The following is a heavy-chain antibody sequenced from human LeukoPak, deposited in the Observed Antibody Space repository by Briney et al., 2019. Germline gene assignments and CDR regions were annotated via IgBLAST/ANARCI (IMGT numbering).Heavy chain of an antibody. D-gene: IGHD4-17*01. CDR2: ISAYNGNT. Sequence: ASVKVSCKASGYTFTSYGISWVRQAPGQGLEWMGWISAYNGNTNYAQKLQGRVTMTTDTSTSTAYMELRSLRSDDTAVYYCATGPTVTTPYNWFDPWGQGTLVTVSS. CDR1: GYTFTSYG. J-gene: IGHJ5*02. CDR3: ATGPTVTTPYNWFDP. V-gene: IGHV1-18*01.